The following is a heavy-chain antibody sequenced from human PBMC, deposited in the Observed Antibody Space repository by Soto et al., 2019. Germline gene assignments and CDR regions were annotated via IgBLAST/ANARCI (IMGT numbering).Heavy chain of an antibody. CDR1: GGSISTYY. Sequence: QVQLQESGPGLVKPSETLSLTCTVSGGSISTYYWSWIRQPPGKGLEWIGYIYYSGSTNYNPTLKSRVTISLDTSKNQYSLKLSSVTAADTAVYYCARDRMANSFDPWGQGTLVTVSS. J-gene: IGHJ5*02. CDR2: IYYSGST. V-gene: IGHV4-59*01. D-gene: IGHD2-8*01. CDR3: ARDRMANSFDP.